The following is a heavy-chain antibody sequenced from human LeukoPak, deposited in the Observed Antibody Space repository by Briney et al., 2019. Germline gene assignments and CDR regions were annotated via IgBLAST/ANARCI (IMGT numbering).Heavy chain of an antibody. Sequence: SETLSLTCTVSGGSISTSSYYWGWIRPPPGKGLEWIGSMYYSGSTYYNPSLKSRVTISVDTSKNQFSLKPSSVTAADTAVYYCARRFSSSWFDDAFDIWGQGTMVTVSS. CDR1: GGSISTSSYY. V-gene: IGHV4-39*01. J-gene: IGHJ3*02. CDR3: ARRFSSSWFDDAFDI. D-gene: IGHD6-13*01. CDR2: MYYSGST.